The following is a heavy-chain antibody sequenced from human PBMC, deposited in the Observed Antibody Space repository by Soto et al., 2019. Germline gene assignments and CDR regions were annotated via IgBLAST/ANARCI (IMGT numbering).Heavy chain of an antibody. V-gene: IGHV3-23*01. CDR1: GFTFIDYA. Sequence: EVQLLESGGGLVQPGWSLRLSCTDSGFTFIDYAMSWVRQAPGKRLEWVSLISGGGGTTQYADSVKGRFTISRDNTKTTVYLQMNSLRGEDTAVSFCAKALSHDRPFGYWGQGTLVTVSS. CDR2: ISGGGGTT. D-gene: IGHD1-1*01. J-gene: IGHJ4*02. CDR3: AKALSHDRPFGY.